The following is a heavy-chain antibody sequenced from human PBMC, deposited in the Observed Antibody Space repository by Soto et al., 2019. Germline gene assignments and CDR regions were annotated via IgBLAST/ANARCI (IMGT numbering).Heavy chain of an antibody. CDR1: GGTFSTSS. D-gene: IGHD2-15*01. CDR3: ARDVVRSTAGDS. V-gene: IGHV1-69*01. J-gene: IGHJ4*02. CDR2: IIPIFTRT. Sequence: QLQLVQSGTEVKEPGSSVKVSCKASGGTFSTSSFVWVRQGPGQGLEWMGGIIPIFTRTNFAQKFQGRVTFSADESPRTTYMELRSLTSEDTAIYYCARDVVRSTAGDSWGQGPLVTVSS.